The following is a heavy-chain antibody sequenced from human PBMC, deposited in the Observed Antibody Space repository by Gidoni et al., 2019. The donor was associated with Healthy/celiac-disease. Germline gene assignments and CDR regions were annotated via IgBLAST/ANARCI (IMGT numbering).Heavy chain of an antibody. Sequence: QVQLQESGPGRVKPPGTLSLTCAVSGGSISSSNWWSWDRQPPGKGLEWIGEIYHSGSTNYNPSLEGRVTISVDKSKNQFSLKLSSVTAADAAVYYCARFRGSYFDYWGQGTLVTVSS. D-gene: IGHD1-26*01. CDR2: IYHSGST. V-gene: IGHV4-4*03. CDR3: ARFRGSYFDY. CDR1: GGSISSSNW. J-gene: IGHJ4*02.